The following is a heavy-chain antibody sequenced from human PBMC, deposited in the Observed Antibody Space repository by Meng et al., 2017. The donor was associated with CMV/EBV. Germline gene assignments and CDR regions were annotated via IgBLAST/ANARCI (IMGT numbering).Heavy chain of an antibody. J-gene: IGHJ6*02. V-gene: IGHV1-2*02. CDR2: INPNSGVT. CDR1: GYTFTGYY. D-gene: IGHD3-3*01. Sequence: ASVKVSCKASGYTFTGYYMLWVRQAPGQGLEWMGWINPNSGVTNYAQKFQGRVTMTRDTSISTVYMELRSLRSEDTAVYYCARQRVTIFGVVTLYYGMDVWGQGTTVTVSS. CDR3: ARQRVTIFGVVTLYYGMDV.